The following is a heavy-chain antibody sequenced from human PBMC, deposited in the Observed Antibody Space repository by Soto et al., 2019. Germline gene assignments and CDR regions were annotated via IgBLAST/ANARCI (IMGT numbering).Heavy chain of an antibody. CDR1: GFTFSNFW. Sequence: EVQLAESGGGLVQPGGSLRLSCAASGFTFSNFWMHWARQAPGKELVWVSRIKNDGSITSYADSVKGRFTISRDNAKNTLYLQMNSLRAEDTAVYYYARDRWSAGDVWGKGTTVTVSS. D-gene: IGHD1-26*01. J-gene: IGHJ6*04. V-gene: IGHV3-74*01. CDR2: IKNDGSIT. CDR3: ARDRWSAGDV.